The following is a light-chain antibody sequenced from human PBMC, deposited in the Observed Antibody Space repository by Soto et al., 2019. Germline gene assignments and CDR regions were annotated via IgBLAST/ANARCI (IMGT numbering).Light chain of an antibody. J-gene: IGKJ5*01. CDR3: QHLNSYPIT. Sequence: DIQLTQSPSFLSASVGDRVTITCRASQGIANYLAWYQQKPGKAPNLLLYATSTLQSGVPSRFSGSGSGTEFTLTISSLQPEDFATYYCQHLNSYPITLGQGTRLEIK. CDR2: ATS. V-gene: IGKV1-9*01. CDR1: QGIANY.